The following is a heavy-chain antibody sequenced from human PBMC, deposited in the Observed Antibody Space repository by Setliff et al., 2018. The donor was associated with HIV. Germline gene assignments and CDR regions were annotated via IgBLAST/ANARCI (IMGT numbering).Heavy chain of an antibody. CDR3: ARNFGLSPSGKYYYYHGMDI. CDR1: GYTFIGHY. J-gene: IGHJ6*02. Sequence: ASVKVSCKASGYTFIGHYLHWVRQAPGQGLEWLGWVNPNSGDAIYAQNFQGRVTMTRDTSINAAYMELRGLRSDGTAVYYCARNFGLSPSGKYYYYHGMDIWGQGTTVTVSS. CDR2: VNPNSGDA. D-gene: IGHD3-10*01. V-gene: IGHV1-2*02.